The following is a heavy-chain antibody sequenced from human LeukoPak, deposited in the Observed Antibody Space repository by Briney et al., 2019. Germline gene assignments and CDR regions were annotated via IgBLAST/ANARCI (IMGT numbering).Heavy chain of an antibody. D-gene: IGHD1-26*01. CDR1: GFTFSSYG. V-gene: IGHV4-34*01. Sequence: GSLRLSCAASGFTFSSYGMSWIRQPPGKGLEWIGEINHSGSTNYNPSLKSRVTISVDTSKNQFSLKLSSVTAADTAVYYCARSPPYAQGGDIWGQGAMVTVSS. CDR3: ARSPPYAQGGDI. J-gene: IGHJ3*02. CDR2: INHSGST.